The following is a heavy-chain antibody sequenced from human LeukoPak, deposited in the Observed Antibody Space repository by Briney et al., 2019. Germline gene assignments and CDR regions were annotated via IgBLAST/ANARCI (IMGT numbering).Heavy chain of an antibody. CDR2: ILYDGSNK. V-gene: IGHV3-30*04. D-gene: IGHD3-16*01. CDR3: ARWGAEYGWFEY. Sequence: GRSLRLSCAASGFTFSSYSMHWVRQAPGKGLEWVAVILYDGSNKYYADSVKGRFTISRDNSKNTLYLQMNSLRAEDTAVYYCARWGAEYGWFEYWGQGTLVTVSS. J-gene: IGHJ4*02. CDR1: GFTFSSYS.